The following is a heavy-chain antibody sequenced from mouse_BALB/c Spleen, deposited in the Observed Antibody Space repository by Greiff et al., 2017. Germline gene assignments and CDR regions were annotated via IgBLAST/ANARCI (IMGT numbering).Heavy chain of an antibody. V-gene: IGHV1-39*01. CDR2: IDPYYGGT. CDR1: GYSFTGYN. Sequence: EVKLMESGPELEKPGASVKISCKASGYSFTGYNMNWVKQSNGKSLEWIGNIDPYYGGTSYNQKFKGKATLTVDKSSSTAYMQLKSLTSEDSAVDYCALDGSSYRAWFAYWGQGTLVTVSA. D-gene: IGHD1-1*01. CDR3: ALDGSSYRAWFAY. J-gene: IGHJ3*01.